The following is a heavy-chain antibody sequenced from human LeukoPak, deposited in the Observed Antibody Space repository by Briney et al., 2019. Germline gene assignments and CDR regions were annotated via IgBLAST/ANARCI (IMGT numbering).Heavy chain of an antibody. V-gene: IGHV3-74*01. J-gene: IGHJ4*02. CDR2: INSDGSYT. CDR1: GFTFSSYW. D-gene: IGHD1-26*01. Sequence: GGPLRLSCAASGFTFSSYWMRWVRQGPGKGLMCVSRINSDGSYTSYADSVKGRFTISRDNAKSTLYLQMNSLRADDTSVYYCAKDDGSYGIDYWGQGTLVTVSS. CDR3: AKDDGSYGIDY.